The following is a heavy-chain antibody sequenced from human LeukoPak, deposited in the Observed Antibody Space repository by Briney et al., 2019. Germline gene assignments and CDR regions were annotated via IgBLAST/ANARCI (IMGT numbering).Heavy chain of an antibody. V-gene: IGHV3-7*01. CDR2: IKQDGSEK. CDR3: ARERCSSTSCSTVNFDY. CDR1: GFTFSSYW. D-gene: IGHD2-2*02. Sequence: GESLRLSCAASGFTFSSYWMSWVRQAPGKGLEWVANIKQDGSEKYYVDSVKGRFTISRDNAKNSLYLQMNSLRAEDTAVYYCARERCSSTSCSTVNFDYWGQGTLVTVSS. J-gene: IGHJ4*02.